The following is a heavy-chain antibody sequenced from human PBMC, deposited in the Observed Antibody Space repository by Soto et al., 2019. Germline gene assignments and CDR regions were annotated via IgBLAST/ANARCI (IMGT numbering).Heavy chain of an antibody. V-gene: IGHV1-18*01. CDR2: ISAYNGNT. D-gene: IGHD6-6*01. Sequence: GASVKVSCKASGYTFTSYGIIWVRQAPGQGLEWMGWISAYNGNTNYAQKLQGRVTMTTDTSTSTAYMELRSLRSDDTAVYYCARDGGAAPPTYGMDVWGQGTTVTVSS. CDR1: GYTFTSYG. J-gene: IGHJ6*02. CDR3: ARDGGAAPPTYGMDV.